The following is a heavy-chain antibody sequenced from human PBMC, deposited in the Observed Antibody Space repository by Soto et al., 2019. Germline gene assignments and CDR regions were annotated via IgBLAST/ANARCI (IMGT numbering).Heavy chain of an antibody. CDR3: ARKSFWSGSVFPNYFDY. J-gene: IGHJ4*02. V-gene: IGHV4-34*01. CDR2: INHSGST. D-gene: IGHD3-3*01. CDR1: GGSFSGYY. Sequence: PSETLSLTCAVYGGSFSGYYWSWIRQPPGKGLEWIGEINHSGSTNYNPSLKSRVTISVDTSKNQFSLKLSSVTAADTAVYYCARKSFWSGSVFPNYFDYWGQGTLVTVSS.